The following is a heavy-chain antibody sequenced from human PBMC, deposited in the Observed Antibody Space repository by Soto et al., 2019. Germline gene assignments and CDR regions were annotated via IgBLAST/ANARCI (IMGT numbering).Heavy chain of an antibody. Sequence: CKASGGNLSTYAISLVRQEPGQGLEWMGGINPIFGTANYAQKFQGRVTITADESTSTAYMELSSLRSEDTAVYYCARFSETAMGDYWGQGTLVTVSA. J-gene: IGHJ4*02. CDR1: GGNLSTYA. CDR2: INPIFGTA. D-gene: IGHD5-18*01. CDR3: ARFSETAMGDY. V-gene: IGHV1-69*01.